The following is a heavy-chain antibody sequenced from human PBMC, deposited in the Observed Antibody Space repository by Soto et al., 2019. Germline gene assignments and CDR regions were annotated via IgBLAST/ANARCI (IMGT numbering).Heavy chain of an antibody. CDR3: ARRYGGGFDY. Sequence: QVQLLESGPGLVKPSETLSLTCTVSGGSISSYYWSWIRQPPGKGLEWIGYIYSSGSTNYNPSLQTRVTIPGDTAKNQFSLKLSAVTAADTAVYYGARRYGGGFDYWGQGTLVTVSS. CDR2: IYSSGST. CDR1: GGSISSYY. V-gene: IGHV4-59*08. J-gene: IGHJ4*02. D-gene: IGHD3-10*01.